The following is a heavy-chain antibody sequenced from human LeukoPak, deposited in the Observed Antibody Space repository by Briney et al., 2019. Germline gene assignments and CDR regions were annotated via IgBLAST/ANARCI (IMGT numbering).Heavy chain of an antibody. CDR3: LLSSFGP. CDR1: GFTFSSYG. D-gene: IGHD2-15*01. Sequence: GGSLRLSCAASGFTFSSYGMHWVRQAPGKGLEWVAVISYDGSNKYYADSVKGRFTISRDNSKNTLYLQMNSLRAEDTAVYYCLLSSFGPWGQGTLVTVSS. J-gene: IGHJ5*02. CDR2: ISYDGSNK. V-gene: IGHV3-30*03.